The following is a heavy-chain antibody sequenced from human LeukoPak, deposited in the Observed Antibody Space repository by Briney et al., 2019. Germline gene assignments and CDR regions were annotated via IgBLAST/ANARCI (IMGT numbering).Heavy chain of an antibody. CDR1: GFTFSSYA. Sequence: GGSLRLSCAASGFTFSSYAMSWVLQAPGKGLEWVSAISGSGGSTYYADSVKGRFTISRDNSKSTLYLQMNSLRDEDTAVYYCAKEGDTFGGVIVSYFDYWGQGTLVTVSS. CDR2: ISGSGGST. J-gene: IGHJ4*02. D-gene: IGHD3-16*02. CDR3: AKEGDTFGGVIVSYFDY. V-gene: IGHV3-23*01.